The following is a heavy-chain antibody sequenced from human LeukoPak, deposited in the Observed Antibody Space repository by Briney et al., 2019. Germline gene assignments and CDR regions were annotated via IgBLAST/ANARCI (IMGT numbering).Heavy chain of an antibody. CDR2: IYTSGST. J-gene: IGHJ5*02. CDR1: GGSISSYY. V-gene: IGHV4-4*09. Sequence: KPSETLSLTCTVSGGSISSYYWSWIRQPPGKGLEWIGYIYTSGSTNYNPSLKSRVTISVDTSKNQFSLKLSSVTAADTAVYYCAIQGSLMAGFDPWGQGTLVTVSS. D-gene: IGHD2-8*01. CDR3: AIQGSLMAGFDP.